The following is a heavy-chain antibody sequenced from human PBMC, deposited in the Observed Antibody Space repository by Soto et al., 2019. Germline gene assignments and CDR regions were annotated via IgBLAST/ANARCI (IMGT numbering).Heavy chain of an antibody. Sequence: QVQLLESGGGVVQPGRSLRLSCAASGFTFRTYGMHWVRQAPGKGLEWVAVISDDGSNKYHIAPMEGRFTISRDNSKNTLYMKMNSLRPDDTAVYYCAKGTGDTSGKNDAFDIWGQGTKVTVSS. CDR1: GFTFRTYG. CDR3: AKGTGDTSGKNDAFDI. D-gene: IGHD1-1*01. CDR2: ISDDGSNK. V-gene: IGHV3-30*18. J-gene: IGHJ3*02.